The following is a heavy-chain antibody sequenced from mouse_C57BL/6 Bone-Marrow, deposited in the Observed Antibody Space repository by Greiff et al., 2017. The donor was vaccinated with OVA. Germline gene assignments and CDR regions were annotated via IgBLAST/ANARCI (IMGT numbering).Heavy chain of an antibody. D-gene: IGHD1-1*01. J-gene: IGHJ3*01. CDR3: PSLGSSYVGFAY. CDR2: ISNLAYSI. V-gene: IGHV5-15*01. Sequence: EVHLVESGGGLVQPGGSLKLSCAASGFTFSDYGMAWVRQAPRKGPEWVAFISNLAYSIYYADTVTGRFTISRGNAKNTLYLEMSSLRSEDTAMYYCPSLGSSYVGFAYWGQGTLVTVSA. CDR1: GFTFSDYG.